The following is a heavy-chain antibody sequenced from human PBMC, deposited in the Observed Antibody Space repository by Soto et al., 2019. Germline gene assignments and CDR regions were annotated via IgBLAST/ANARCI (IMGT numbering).Heavy chain of an antibody. Sequence: QITLKEAGPMLVKPTQTLTLTCTFSGFSLTTTGVGVGWIRQPPRRAPEWLALIYWNDNKRYSPSLENRLTISTATSKILVVLTITAMDPVDTGSYYCAHRPAYHLYWFGPWGRGTLVIVSS. CDR3: AHRPAYHLYWFGP. V-gene: IGHV2-5*01. CDR2: IYWNDNK. J-gene: IGHJ5*02. D-gene: IGHD2-2*01. CDR1: GFSLTTTGVG.